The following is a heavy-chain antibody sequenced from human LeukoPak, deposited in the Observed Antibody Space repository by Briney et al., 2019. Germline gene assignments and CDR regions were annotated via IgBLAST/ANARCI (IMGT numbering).Heavy chain of an antibody. CDR2: ISYSGST. CDR3: ARRIGTTPNWLGP. Sequence: SETLSLTCTVSSGSVTSGNYYWTWLRQPPGKGLEWIGYISYSGSTNYNPSLKSRVTISRDTSENQFSLKLNSVTAADTAVYYCARRIGTTPNWLGPWGQGTLVTVSS. CDR1: SGSVTSGNYY. D-gene: IGHD1/OR15-1a*01. V-gene: IGHV4-61*01. J-gene: IGHJ5*02.